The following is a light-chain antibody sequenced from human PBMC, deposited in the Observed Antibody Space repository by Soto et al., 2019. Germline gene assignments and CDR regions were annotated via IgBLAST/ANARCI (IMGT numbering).Light chain of an antibody. J-gene: IGLJ3*02. CDR1: SSNIGSNY. V-gene: IGLV1-47*02. Sequence: QSVLTQPPSASGTPGQRVSISCSGSSSNIGSNYVYWYQQLPGMAPQLIIYSNNQRPSGVPDRFSGSKSGTSASLAISGLRSEDEADYYCAAWDDSLSGRVFGGGTKLTVL. CDR3: AAWDDSLSGRV. CDR2: SNN.